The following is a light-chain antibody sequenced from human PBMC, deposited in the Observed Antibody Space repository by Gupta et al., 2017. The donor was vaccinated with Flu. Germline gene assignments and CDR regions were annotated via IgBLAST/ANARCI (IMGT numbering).Light chain of an antibody. Sequence: QSALTQPRSVSGSPGQSVTISCTGTSSDVGGYNYVSWYQHHPGKAPKFMIYDVSKRPSGVPDRFSGSMSGNTASLTISGLQAEDEANYDCCSYAGSFNWVFGGGTKLTVL. J-gene: IGLJ3*02. CDR3: CSYAGSFNWV. V-gene: IGLV2-11*01. CDR1: SSDVGGYNY. CDR2: DVS.